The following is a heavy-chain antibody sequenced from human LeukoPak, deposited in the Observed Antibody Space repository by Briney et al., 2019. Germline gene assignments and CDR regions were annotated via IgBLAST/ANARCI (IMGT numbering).Heavy chain of an antibody. Sequence: PSETLSLTCAVYGGSFSGYYWSWIRQPPGKGLEWIGEINHSGSTNYNPSLKSRVTISVDTSKNQFSLKLSSVTAADTAVYYCARAGGEGIVVVPAAVQFDYWGQGTLVTVSS. CDR3: ARAGGEGIVVVPAAVQFDY. V-gene: IGHV4-34*01. D-gene: IGHD2-2*01. J-gene: IGHJ4*02. CDR2: INHSGST. CDR1: GGSFSGYY.